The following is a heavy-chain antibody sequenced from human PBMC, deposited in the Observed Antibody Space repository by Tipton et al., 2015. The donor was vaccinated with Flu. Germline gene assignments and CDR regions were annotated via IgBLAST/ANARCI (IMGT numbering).Heavy chain of an antibody. CDR3: ARSPGYQLLQPYYYYYMDV. Sequence: TLSLTCAVYGGSFSGYYWSWIRQPPGKGLEWIGEINHSGSTNYNPSLKSRVTISVDTSKNQFSLKLSSVTAADTAVYYCARSPGYQLLQPYYYYYMDVWGKGTTVTVSS. CDR2: INHSGST. J-gene: IGHJ6*03. CDR1: GGSFSGYY. V-gene: IGHV4-34*01. D-gene: IGHD2-2*01.